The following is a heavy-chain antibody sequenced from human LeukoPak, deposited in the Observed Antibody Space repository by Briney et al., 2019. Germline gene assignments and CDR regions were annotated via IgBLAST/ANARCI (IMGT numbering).Heavy chain of an antibody. J-gene: IGHJ6*02. CDR3: AVAYGMDV. CDR1: GGSISSSNHY. Sequence: SETLSLTCTVSGGSISSSNHYWGWIRQPPGKRLEWIGSIYYIGSIYYNPSLNNRVTIYVHTPINQFSLKPTAVTAADTAVYYCAVAYGMDVWGQGTTVTVSS. D-gene: IGHD5-12*01. CDR2: IYYIGSI. V-gene: IGHV4-39*01.